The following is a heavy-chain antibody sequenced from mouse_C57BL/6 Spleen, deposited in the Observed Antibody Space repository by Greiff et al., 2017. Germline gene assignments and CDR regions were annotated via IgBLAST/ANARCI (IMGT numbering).Heavy chain of an antibody. CDR1: GFTFSDYY. J-gene: IGHJ4*01. CDR2: ISNGGGST. CDR3: ARQDWDYAMDY. Sequence: EVKLMESGGGLVQPGGSLKLSCAASGFTFSDYYMYWVRQTPEKRLEWVAYISNGGGSTYYPDTVKGRFTISRDNAKNTLYLQMSRLKSEDTAMYYCARQDWDYAMDYWGQGTSVTVSS. V-gene: IGHV5-12*01. D-gene: IGHD4-1*01.